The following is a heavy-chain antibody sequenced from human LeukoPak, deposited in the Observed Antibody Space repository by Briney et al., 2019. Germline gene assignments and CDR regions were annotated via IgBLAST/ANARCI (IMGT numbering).Heavy chain of an antibody. CDR3: ARGPSGYHNT. D-gene: IGHD5-12*01. CDR2: IYYSGST. V-gene: IGHV4-59*12. J-gene: IGHJ4*02. CDR1: GGSFSSYF. Sequence: PSETLSLTCTVSGGSFSSYFWSWIRQPPGKGLEWIGYIYYSGSTHYNSSLKSRVTISLDTSRNQFSLKLSSVTAADTAVYYCARGPSGYHNTGGQGTLVTVSS.